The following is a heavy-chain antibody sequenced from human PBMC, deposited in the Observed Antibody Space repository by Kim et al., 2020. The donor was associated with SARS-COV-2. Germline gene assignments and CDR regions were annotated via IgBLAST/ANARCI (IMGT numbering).Heavy chain of an antibody. D-gene: IGHD2-21*02. CDR3: ARVVTARSNYFDY. CDR2: IYYSGST. CDR1: GGSISSGGYY. Sequence: SETLSLTCTVSGGSISSGGYYWSWIRQHPGKGLEWIGYIYYSGSTYYNPSLKSRVTISVDTSKNQFSLKLSSVTAADTAVYYCARVVTARSNYFDYWGQGTLVTVSS. J-gene: IGHJ4*02. V-gene: IGHV4-31*03.